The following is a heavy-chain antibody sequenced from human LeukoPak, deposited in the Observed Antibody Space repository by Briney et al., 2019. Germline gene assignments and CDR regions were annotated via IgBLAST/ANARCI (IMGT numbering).Heavy chain of an antibody. J-gene: IGHJ4*02. V-gene: IGHV1-18*01. CDR1: GYTFTSYG. Sequence: GASVKVSCKASGYTFTSYGISWVRQAPGQGLEWMGWISAYNGNTNYAQKLQGRVTITADESTSTAYMELSSLRSEDTAVYYCARDRLLLSGYFDYWGQGTLVTVSS. CDR2: ISAYNGNT. D-gene: IGHD2-15*01. CDR3: ARDRLLLSGYFDY.